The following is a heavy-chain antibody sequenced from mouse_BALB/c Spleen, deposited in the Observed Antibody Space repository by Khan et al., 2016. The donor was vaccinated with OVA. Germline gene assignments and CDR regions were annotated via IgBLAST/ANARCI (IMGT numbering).Heavy chain of an antibody. Sequence: QVQLQQSGAELARPGASVKMSCTASGYTFTSHTMHWVKQRPGQGLEWIGYINPRSGYTNYTQKFNDKATLTADKPSSTAYMQLSSLTSEDSAVYYCARRTTEYAMDYWGQGTSVTVSS. CDR3: ARRTTEYAMDY. D-gene: IGHD2-14*01. CDR2: INPRSGYT. V-gene: IGHV1-4*01. J-gene: IGHJ4*01. CDR1: GYTFTSHT.